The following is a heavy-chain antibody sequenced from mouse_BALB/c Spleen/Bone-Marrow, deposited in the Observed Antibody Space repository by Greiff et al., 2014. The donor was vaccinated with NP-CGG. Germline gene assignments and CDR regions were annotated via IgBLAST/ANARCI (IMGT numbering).Heavy chain of an antibody. J-gene: IGHJ4*01. V-gene: IGHV5-6*01. CDR3: ARHQRYYAMDY. CDR1: GFTFSSYG. CDR2: ISSGGSNT. Sequence: EVKLMESGGDLVKPGGSLKLSCAASGFTFSSYGMSWGRQTPDKRLEWVATISSGGSNTYYPDSVKGRFTISRDNAKNTLYLQMSSLKSEDTAMYYCARHQRYYAMDYWGQGTSVTGSS.